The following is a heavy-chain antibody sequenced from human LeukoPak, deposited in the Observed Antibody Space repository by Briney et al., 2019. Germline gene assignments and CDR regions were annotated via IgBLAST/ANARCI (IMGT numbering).Heavy chain of an antibody. CDR1: GFTFSSYS. J-gene: IGHJ4*02. CDR3: ARTEGH. V-gene: IGHV3-48*04. CDR2: ISSSSSTI. Sequence: PGGSLRLSCAASGFTFSSYSMNWVRQAPGEGLEWVSYISSSSSTIYYADSVKGRFTISRDNAKNSLYLQMNSLRAEDTAVYYCARTEGHWGQGTLVTVSS.